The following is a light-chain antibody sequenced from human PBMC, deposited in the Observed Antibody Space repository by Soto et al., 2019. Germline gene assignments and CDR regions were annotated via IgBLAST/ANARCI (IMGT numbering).Light chain of an antibody. J-gene: IGKJ3*01. CDR3: LQYDDLPIFT. Sequence: DIQMTQSPSSLSASIGDRVTITCQASHDITNALNWYQQKPGRAPKLLIHEASNLEEGAPSRFSGTGSATYFTFTIISLQPEDIAPYHFLQYDDLPIFTLGPRTKVDV. CDR1: HDITNA. V-gene: IGKV1-33*01. CDR2: EAS.